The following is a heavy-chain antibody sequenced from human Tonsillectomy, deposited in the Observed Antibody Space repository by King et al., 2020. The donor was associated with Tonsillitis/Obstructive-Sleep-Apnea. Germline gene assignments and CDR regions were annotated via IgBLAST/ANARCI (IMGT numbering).Heavy chain of an antibody. CDR1: GFTFSSYA. D-gene: IGHD3-10*01. V-gene: IGHV3-23*04. CDR2: ISGSGGST. Sequence: VQLVESGGGLVQPGGSLRLSCAASGFTFSSYAMSWVRQAPGKGLEWVSAISGSGGSTYYADSVKGRFTISRDNSKNTLYLQMNSLRAEHTTVYYCAKASITMVRGVIIKPSNYFDYGGQGTLVTVSS. CDR3: AKASITMVRGVIIKPSNYFDY. J-gene: IGHJ4*02.